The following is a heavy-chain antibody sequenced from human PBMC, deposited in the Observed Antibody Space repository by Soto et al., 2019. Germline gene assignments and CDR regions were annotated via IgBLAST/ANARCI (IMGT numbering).Heavy chain of an antibody. V-gene: IGHV4-31*03. CDR1: GGSISSGGYY. J-gene: IGHJ6*02. CDR2: IYYSGST. CDR3: ARESGGWSGYRTWYYYYGMDV. Sequence: PSETLSLTCTVSGGSISSGGYYWSWIRQHPGKGLEWIGYIYYSGSTYYNPSLKSRVTISVDTPKNQFSLKLSSVTAADTAVYYCARESGGWSGYRTWYYYYGMDVWGQGTTVTVS. D-gene: IGHD3-3*01.